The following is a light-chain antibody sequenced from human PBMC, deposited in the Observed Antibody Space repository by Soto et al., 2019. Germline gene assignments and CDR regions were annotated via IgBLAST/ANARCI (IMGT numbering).Light chain of an antibody. CDR3: QQSYSKPWT. CDR2: TAS. V-gene: IGKV1-12*01. Sequence: DIQMTQSPSSVSASVGDRVTITCRASQDISKWIAWYQQKPGRAPKLLIHTASTIQREVPSRFSVSGSGTDFTLTISSLQPEDFAIYYCQQSYSKPWTFGQGTKVDIK. J-gene: IGKJ1*01. CDR1: QDISKW.